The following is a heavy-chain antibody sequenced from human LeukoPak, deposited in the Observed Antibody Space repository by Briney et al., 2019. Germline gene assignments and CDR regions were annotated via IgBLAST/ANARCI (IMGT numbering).Heavy chain of an antibody. CDR2: IYSDNT. D-gene: IGHD1-26*01. CDR3: ARARGVGATNSAIDY. J-gene: IGHJ4*02. V-gene: IGHV3-53*01. CDR1: GFTVSSNS. Sequence: GGSLRLSCTVSGFTVSSNSMSWVRQAPGKGLEWVSFIYSDNTHYSDSVKGRFTISRDNSKNTLYLQMNSLRAEDTAVYYCARARGVGATNSAIDYWGQGTLVTVSS.